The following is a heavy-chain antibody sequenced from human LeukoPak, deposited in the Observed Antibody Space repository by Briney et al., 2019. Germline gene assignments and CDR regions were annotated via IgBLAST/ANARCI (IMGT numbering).Heavy chain of an antibody. CDR3: ARDRETTMFSAWFDP. V-gene: IGHV1-69*13. Sequence: ASVKVSCKXSGGTFSSYAISWVRQAPGQGLEWMGGIIPIFGTANYAQKFQGRVTITADESTSTAYMELSSLRSEDTAVYYCARDRETTMFSAWFDPWGQGTLVTVSS. D-gene: IGHD3-10*02. CDR2: IIPIFGTA. J-gene: IGHJ5*02. CDR1: GGTFSSYA.